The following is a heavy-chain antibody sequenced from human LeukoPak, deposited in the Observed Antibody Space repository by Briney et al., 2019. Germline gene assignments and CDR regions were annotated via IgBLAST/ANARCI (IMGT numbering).Heavy chain of an antibody. CDR3: ARDQYYYDSSGYSGLDY. Sequence: PSETLSLTCTVSGGSISSYYWSRIRQPAGKGLEWIGRIYTSGSTNYNPSLKSRVTMSVDTSKNQFSLKLSSVTAADTAVYYCARDQYYYDSSGYSGLDYWGQGTLVTVSS. J-gene: IGHJ4*02. CDR1: GGSISSYY. CDR2: IYTSGST. D-gene: IGHD3-22*01. V-gene: IGHV4-4*07.